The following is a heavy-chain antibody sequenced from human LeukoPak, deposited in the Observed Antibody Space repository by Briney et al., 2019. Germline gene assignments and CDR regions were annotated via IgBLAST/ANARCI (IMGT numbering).Heavy chain of an antibody. V-gene: IGHV3-20*04. CDR1: GFTFDGYG. J-gene: IGHJ4*02. D-gene: IGHD3-22*01. Sequence: GGSLRLSCAASGFTFDGYGMSWVRQAPGKGLEWASGINWNGGSTGYADSVKGRFTISRDNAKNSLYLQMNSLRAEDTALYYCARGRYYYDSSGYYTRWGQGTLVTVSS. CDR3: ARGRYYYDSSGYYTR. CDR2: INWNGGST.